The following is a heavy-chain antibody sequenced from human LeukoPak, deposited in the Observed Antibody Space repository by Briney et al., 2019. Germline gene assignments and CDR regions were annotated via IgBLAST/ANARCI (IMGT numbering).Heavy chain of an antibody. V-gene: IGHV1-2*02. CDR1: GYTFTDYY. D-gene: IGHD1-26*01. J-gene: IGHJ4*02. CDR3: ARIRGGNNYHFDS. Sequence: ASVKASRKASGYTFTDYYIHWVRQAPGQGLEWMGWVNPYSGATNFAQKFQGRVTMTRDTSITTAYMDLTRLTSDDTAVYYCARIRGGNNYHFDSWGQGTLVTVSS. CDR2: VNPYSGAT.